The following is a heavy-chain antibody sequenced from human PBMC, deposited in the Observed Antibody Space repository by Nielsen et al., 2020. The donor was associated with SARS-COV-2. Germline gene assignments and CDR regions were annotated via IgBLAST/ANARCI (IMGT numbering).Heavy chain of an antibody. D-gene: IGHD3-3*01. CDR2: ISGSGGST. J-gene: IGHJ2*01. CDR3: AKAAHITIFGVVIKYWYFDL. Sequence: GESLKISCAASGFTFSRYAMSWVRQAPGKGLVWVSVISGSGGSTYYADSVKGRFTISRDNSQNTLYLQMNSLTTEDSALYYCAKAAHITIFGVVIKYWYFDLWGRGSLVTVSS. CDR1: GFTFSRYA. V-gene: IGHV3-23*01.